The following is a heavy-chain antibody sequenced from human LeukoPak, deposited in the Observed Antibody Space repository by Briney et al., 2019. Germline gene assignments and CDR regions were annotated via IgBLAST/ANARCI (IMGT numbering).Heavy chain of an antibody. Sequence: GRSLRLSCAASGFTFSSYVIHWVRQAPGKGLEWVAAVSYDGSNKFYADSVKGRFTISRDSSRNTLYLEMNSLSAEDTAVYYCAKDLRKLVRGVPDYYGMDVWGQGTTVTVYS. D-gene: IGHD3-10*01. J-gene: IGHJ6*02. CDR2: VSYDGSNK. CDR1: GFTFSSYV. V-gene: IGHV3-30*18. CDR3: AKDLRKLVRGVPDYYGMDV.